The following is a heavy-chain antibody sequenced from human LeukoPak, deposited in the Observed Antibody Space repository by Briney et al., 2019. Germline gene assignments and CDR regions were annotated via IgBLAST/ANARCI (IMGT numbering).Heavy chain of an antibody. CDR2: ISGSGDST. CDR1: GFTFSSYA. V-gene: IGHV3-23*01. CDR3: AKDSGSYKLEDLDDY. J-gene: IGHJ4*02. D-gene: IGHD1-26*01. Sequence: PGGSLRLSCAASGFTFSSYAMSWVRQAPGKGLEWVSAISGSGDSTYYADSVKGRFTISRDNSKNTLYLQMNSLRAEDTAVYYCAKDSGSYKLEDLDDYWGQGTLVTVSS.